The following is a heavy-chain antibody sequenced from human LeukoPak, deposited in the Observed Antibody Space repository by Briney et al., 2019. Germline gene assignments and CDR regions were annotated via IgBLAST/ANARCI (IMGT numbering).Heavy chain of an antibody. D-gene: IGHD6-19*01. CDR2: ISGSGGST. J-gene: IGHJ4*02. CDR3: AKDRGPSRIAVAEY. CDR1: GFTFSSYA. V-gene: IGHV3-23*01. Sequence: GGSLRLSCAASGFTFSSYAMSWVRQAPGKGLEWVSAISGSGGSTYYADSVKGRFTISRDNSKNTLYLQMNSLRAEDTGVYYCAKDRGPSRIAVAEYWGQGTLVTVSS.